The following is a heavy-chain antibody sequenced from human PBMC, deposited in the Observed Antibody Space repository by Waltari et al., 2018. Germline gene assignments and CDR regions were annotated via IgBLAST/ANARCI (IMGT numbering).Heavy chain of an antibody. J-gene: IGHJ3*02. D-gene: IGHD3-10*01. V-gene: IGHV4-61*02. CDR2: IYTSGST. CDR3: ARRVLYYYGSGSYYKGAFDI. Sequence: QVQLQESGPGLVKPSQTLSLTCTVSGGSISSGSYYWSWIRPPAGKGLEWIGRIYTSGSTNYNPSLKSRVTISVDTSKNQFSLKLSSVTAADTAVYYCARRVLYYYGSGSYYKGAFDIWGQGTMVTVSS. CDR1: GGSISSGSYY.